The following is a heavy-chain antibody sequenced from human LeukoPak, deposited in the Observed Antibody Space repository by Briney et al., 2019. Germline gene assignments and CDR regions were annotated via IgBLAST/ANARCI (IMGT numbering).Heavy chain of an antibody. CDR3: ARVLTYFDL. Sequence: GGSLRLSCAGSGVTFSAHWMHWVRQGPGKGLVWVARITHEGGDANYADSVKGRFTISRDNANKVLYLEMNSLTADDTGVYYCARVLTYFDLWGQGTLVTVSS. J-gene: IGHJ5*01. CDR2: ITHEGGDA. V-gene: IGHV3-74*01. CDR1: GVTFSAHW.